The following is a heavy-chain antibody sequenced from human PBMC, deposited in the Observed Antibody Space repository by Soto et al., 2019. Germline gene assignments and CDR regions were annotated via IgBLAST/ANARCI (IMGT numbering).Heavy chain of an antibody. CDR1: GFTFSSYA. V-gene: IGHV3-23*01. J-gene: IGHJ4*02. D-gene: IGHD6-13*01. CDR3: AKVVSSSWTGFDY. CDR2: ISGSGGST. Sequence: HPGGSLRLSCAASGFTFSSYAMSWVRQAPGKGLEWVSAISGSGGSTYYADSVKGRFTISRDNSKNTLYLQMNSLRAEDTAVYYCAKVVSSSWTGFDYWGQGTLVTVSS.